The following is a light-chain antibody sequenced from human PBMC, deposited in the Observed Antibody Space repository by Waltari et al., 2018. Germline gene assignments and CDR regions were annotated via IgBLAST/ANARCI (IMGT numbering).Light chain of an antibody. Sequence: DIQMTQSPSSVSASVGAKVTITCRASQGISPWLAWYQQKPGKAPKLLIFTASSLQSGVPSRFSGSGSGKAFTLTINNLKPEDFATYYCQQAHSFPYTFGQGTKLEIK. CDR2: TAS. CDR1: QGISPW. CDR3: QQAHSFPYT. J-gene: IGKJ2*01. V-gene: IGKV1-12*01.